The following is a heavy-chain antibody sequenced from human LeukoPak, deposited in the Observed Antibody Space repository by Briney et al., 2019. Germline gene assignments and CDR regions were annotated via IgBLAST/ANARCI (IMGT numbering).Heavy chain of an antibody. CDR2: IYSGGNT. CDR3: ASRIVVVGLDY. J-gene: IGHJ4*02. Sequence: SGGSLRLSCAASGFTVSSNYMSWVRQAPGKGLEWVSVIYSGGNTYYADSVKGRFIISRDNSKNTLYLQMNSLRAEDTAVYYCASRIVVVGLDYWGQGTLVTVSS. CDR1: GFTVSSNY. D-gene: IGHD3-22*01. V-gene: IGHV3-66*01.